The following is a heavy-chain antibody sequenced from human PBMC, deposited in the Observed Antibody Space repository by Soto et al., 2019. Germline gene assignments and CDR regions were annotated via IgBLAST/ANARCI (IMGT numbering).Heavy chain of an antibody. J-gene: IGHJ5*02. CDR3: ARVPAP. Sequence: QLQLQESGSGLVKPSQTLSLTCAVSGGSISSGGYSWRWIRQPPGKGLECIGYIYHSGSISYNPALKTRVTIAVDRSENQFSLKLSSVTAADTAVYYCARVPAPWGQGTLGTVAS. CDR1: GGSISSGGYS. CDR2: IYHSGSI. V-gene: IGHV4-30-2*01.